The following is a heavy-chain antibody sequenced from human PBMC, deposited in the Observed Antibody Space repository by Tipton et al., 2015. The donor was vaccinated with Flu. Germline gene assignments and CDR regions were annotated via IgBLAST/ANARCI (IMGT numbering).Heavy chain of an antibody. V-gene: IGHV1-2*06. CDR2: FNPNSGGI. Sequence: QLVQSGAEVKKPGASVKVSCKASGYPFTDYYIHWVRQAPGQGLEWVGRFNPNSGGIHFAQNFQDRITMTRDTSFSTAYMDLSRLRSDDTAVYYCSSDQAGCRRGQGAFAIWGQGTMVTVSS. CDR1: GYPFTDYY. D-gene: IGHD3-10*01. CDR3: SSDQAGCRRGQGAFAI. J-gene: IGHJ3*02.